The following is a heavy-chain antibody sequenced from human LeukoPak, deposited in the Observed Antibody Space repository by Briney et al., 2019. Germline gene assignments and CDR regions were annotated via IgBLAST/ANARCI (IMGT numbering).Heavy chain of an antibody. CDR1: GFTFSSYA. V-gene: IGHV3-23*01. J-gene: IGHJ3*02. CDR3: ARKKWEPTSNDAFDI. Sequence: GGSLRLSCAASGFTFSSYAMSWVRQAPGKGLEWVSGISDSGHRTDYADSVEGRFTISRDNSKNTLYLQMDSLRAEDTALYYCARKKWEPTSNDAFDIWGQGTMVTVSS. CDR2: ISDSGHRT. D-gene: IGHD1-26*01.